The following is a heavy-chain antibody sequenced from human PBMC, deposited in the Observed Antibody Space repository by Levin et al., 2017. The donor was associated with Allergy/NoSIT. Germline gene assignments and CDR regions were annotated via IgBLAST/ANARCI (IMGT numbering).Heavy chain of an antibody. D-gene: IGHD3-10*01. CDR1: GGSISSYY. CDR2: IYYSGST. Sequence: SETLSLTCTVSGGSISSYYWSWIRQPPGKGLEWIGYIYYSGSTNYNPSLKSRVTISVDTSKNQFSLKLSSVTAADTAVYYCAREQRPRDGGMDVWGQGTTVTVSS. V-gene: IGHV4-59*01. CDR3: AREQRPRDGGMDV. J-gene: IGHJ6*02.